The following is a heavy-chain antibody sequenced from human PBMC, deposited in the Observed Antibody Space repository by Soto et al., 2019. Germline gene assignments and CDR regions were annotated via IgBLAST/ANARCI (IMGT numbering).Heavy chain of an antibody. CDR3: ARDQSPSSGWPGMDV. D-gene: IGHD6-19*01. Sequence: ASVKVSFKASGYTFTDYYMHWVRQAPGQGLEWMGWINPNSGGTNYAQKFQGRVTMTRDTSISTAYMELNRLRSDDTAVYYCARDQSPSSGWPGMDVWGQGTTVTV. CDR1: GYTFTDYY. V-gene: IGHV1-2*02. CDR2: INPNSGGT. J-gene: IGHJ6*02.